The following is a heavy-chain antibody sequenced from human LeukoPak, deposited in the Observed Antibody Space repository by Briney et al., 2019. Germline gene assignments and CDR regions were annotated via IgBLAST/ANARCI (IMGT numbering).Heavy chain of an antibody. J-gene: IGHJ4*02. CDR1: GYTFTSYG. CDR3: ARDARYYYDSSGYYARGEADY. D-gene: IGHD3-22*01. CDR2: INTYNGNT. Sequence: ASVKVSCKASGYTFTSYGISWVRQAPGQGLEWMRWINTYNGNTDYAQKLQGRVTMTTDTSTSTAYMELRSLRSDDTAVYYCARDARYYYDSSGYYARGEADYWGQGTLVTVSS. V-gene: IGHV1-18*01.